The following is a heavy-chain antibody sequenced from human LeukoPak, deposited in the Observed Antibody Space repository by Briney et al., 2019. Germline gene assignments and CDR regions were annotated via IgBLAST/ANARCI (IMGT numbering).Heavy chain of an antibody. J-gene: IGHJ5*02. CDR3: ARAGKEMATIINWFDP. CDR2: IIPIFGTA. Sequence: SVKVSCKASGGTFSSYAISWVRQAPGQGLEWMGGIIPIFGTANYAQKFQGRVTITTDESTSTAYMELSSLRSEDTAVYYCARAGKEMATIINWFDPWGQGTLVTVSS. V-gene: IGHV1-69*05. D-gene: IGHD5-24*01. CDR1: GGTFSSYA.